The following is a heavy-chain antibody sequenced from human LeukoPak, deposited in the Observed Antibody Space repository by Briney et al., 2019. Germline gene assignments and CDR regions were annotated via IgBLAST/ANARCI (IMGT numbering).Heavy chain of an antibody. Sequence: SETLSLTCTVSGGSITSSSYYWGWIRQPPGKGLQWIGSIYYSGSPNYNPSLKSRVTISVDTSKNQFSLKLSSVTAADTAVYYCARSRIAARGRWFDPWGQGTLVTVSS. J-gene: IGHJ5*02. CDR1: GGSITSSSYY. CDR2: IYYSGSP. V-gene: IGHV4-39*07. CDR3: ARSRIAARGRWFDP. D-gene: IGHD6-6*01.